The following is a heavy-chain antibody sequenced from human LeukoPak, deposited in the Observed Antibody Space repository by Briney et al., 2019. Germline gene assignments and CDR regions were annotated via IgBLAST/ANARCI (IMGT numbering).Heavy chain of an antibody. D-gene: IGHD3-22*01. CDR2: IYYSGST. J-gene: IGHJ4*02. CDR3: ARVSMIVVAPIFDY. CDR1: GGSISSYY. V-gene: IGHV4-59*01. Sequence: SETLSLTCTVSGGSISSYYWSWIRQPPGKGLEWIGYIYYSGSTNYNPSLKSRVTISVDPSKNQFSLKLSSVTAADTAVYYCARVSMIVVAPIFDYWGQGTLVTVSS.